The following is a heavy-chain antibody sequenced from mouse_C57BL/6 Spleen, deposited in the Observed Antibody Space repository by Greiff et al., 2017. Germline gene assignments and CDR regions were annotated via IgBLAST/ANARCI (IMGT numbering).Heavy chain of an antibody. D-gene: IGHD1-1*01. V-gene: IGHV2-5*01. Sequence: VKLQQSGPGLVQPSQSLSITCTVSGFSLTSYGVHWVRQSPGKGLEWLGVIWRGGSTDYNAAFMSRLSITKDNSKSQVFFKMNSLQADDTAIYYCAKAEGSSYAMDYWGQGTSVAVSS. CDR1: GFSLTSYG. J-gene: IGHJ4*01. CDR2: IWRGGST. CDR3: AKAEGSSYAMDY.